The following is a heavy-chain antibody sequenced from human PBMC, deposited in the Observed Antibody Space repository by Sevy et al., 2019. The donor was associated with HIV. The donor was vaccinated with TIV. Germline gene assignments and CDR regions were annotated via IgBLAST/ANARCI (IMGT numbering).Heavy chain of an antibody. V-gene: IGHV4-4*07. CDR1: GGSVSAYY. CDR2: IYHSGST. J-gene: IGHJ4*02. CDR3: ARDPRSYFDS. Sequence: SETLSLTCTVSGGSVSAYYWDWIRQPAGKGLEWIGRIYHSGSTNYSPSLKSRLIMSIDTSKNQFSLNLRSVTAADTAVYYCARDPRSYFDSWGQGILVTVSS.